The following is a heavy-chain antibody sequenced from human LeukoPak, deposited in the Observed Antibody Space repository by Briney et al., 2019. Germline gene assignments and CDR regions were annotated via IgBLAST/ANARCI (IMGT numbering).Heavy chain of an antibody. J-gene: IGHJ4*02. CDR2: ISGSGGST. V-gene: IGHV3-23*01. D-gene: IGHD6-13*01. CDR1: GFTFSSYA. CDR3: AKGVAAAEAPFADH. Sequence: PGGSLRLSCAASGFTFSSYAMSWVRQAPGKGLEWVSAISGSGGSTYYADSVKGRFTISRDNSKNTLYLQMNSLRAEDTAIYYCAKGVAAAEAPFADHWGQGTLVTVSS.